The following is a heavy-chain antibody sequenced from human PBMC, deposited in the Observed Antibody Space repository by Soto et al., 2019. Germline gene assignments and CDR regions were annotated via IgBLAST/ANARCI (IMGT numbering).Heavy chain of an antibody. CDR3: ARGAGAVDV. V-gene: IGHV1-18*01. CDR1: GYTFSTYG. D-gene: IGHD7-27*01. Sequence: QVQLVQSGAEVKKPGASVKVSCKASGYTFSTYGVTWVRQAPGQGLEWMGWISTYNGYTDCAQKFQGRVTMTTDTSTSTAYMELTSLRSDDTAVYYCARGAGAVDVWGQGTTVTVYS. CDR2: ISTYNGYT. J-gene: IGHJ6*02.